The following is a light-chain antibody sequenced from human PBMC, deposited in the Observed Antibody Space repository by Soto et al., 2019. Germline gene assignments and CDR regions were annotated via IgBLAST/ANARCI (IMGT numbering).Light chain of an antibody. V-gene: IGKV1-5*03. CDR3: QHDNSYPWT. CDR2: KAS. CDR1: QSISTW. J-gene: IGKJ1*01. Sequence: DLQLPQSPSPLSASVGARVTITCRASQSISTWLAWYQQKPGHAPKLLIYKASTLESGVPSRFSGSGSGTEFTRTISSLQPDDCATYYCQHDNSYPWTFGQGTKVESK.